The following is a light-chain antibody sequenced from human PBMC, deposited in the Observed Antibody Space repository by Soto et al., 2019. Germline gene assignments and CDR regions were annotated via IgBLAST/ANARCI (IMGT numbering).Light chain of an antibody. CDR2: DAS. J-gene: IGKJ1*01. CDR1: QSLSDT. V-gene: IGKV1-5*01. Sequence: TQSPSTLSASVGDRVTMTCRASQSLSDTLAWYQQKPGKAPKLLIYDASSLESGVPSRFSGSGSGTEFTLTISSLQPDDFATYYCQQYNSYSRTFGQGTKV. CDR3: QQYNSYSRT.